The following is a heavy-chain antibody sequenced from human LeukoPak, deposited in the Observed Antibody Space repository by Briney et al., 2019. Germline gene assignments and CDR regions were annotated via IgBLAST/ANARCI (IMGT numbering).Heavy chain of an antibody. D-gene: IGHD3-9*01. V-gene: IGHV4-61*02. CDR3: AREGDDYDILIGSWFDP. CDR2: IYTSGST. J-gene: IGHJ5*02. Sequence: PSETLSLTCTVSGGSISSTSYYWSWIRQPAGKGLEWIGRIYTSGSTNYNPSLKSRVTMSVDTSKNQFSLKLSSVTAADTAVYYCAREGDDYDILIGSWFDPWGQGTLVTVSS. CDR1: GGSISSTSYY.